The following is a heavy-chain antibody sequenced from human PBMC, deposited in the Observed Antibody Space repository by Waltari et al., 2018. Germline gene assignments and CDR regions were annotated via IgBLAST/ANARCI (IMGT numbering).Heavy chain of an antibody. CDR1: GGSLSSYY. Sequence: QVQLQESGPGLVKPSETLSLTCTVSGGSLSSYYWSWIRQPPGKGLEWIGYIYYSGRTNYNPSLKSRVTRSVDTSKNQFSLKLSSVTAADTAVYYCARFSLLGYCSGGSCPYWFDPWGQGTLVTVSS. CDR3: ARFSLLGYCSGGSCPYWFDP. J-gene: IGHJ5*02. V-gene: IGHV4-59*01. D-gene: IGHD2-15*01. CDR2: IYYSGRT.